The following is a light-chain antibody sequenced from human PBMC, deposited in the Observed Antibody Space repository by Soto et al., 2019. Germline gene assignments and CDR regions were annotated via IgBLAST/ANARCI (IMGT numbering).Light chain of an antibody. J-gene: IGKJ4*01. CDR1: QSISSW. Sequence: EIALTQSPSTLSVSVGERVTISCRASQSISSWLAWYQQKPGQAPRLLMYDASTMDSGIPARFSGSGSGTEFTLTISSLQPEDFAAYYCQQYGSCASTFGRGTKVEIK. CDR3: QQYGSCAST. V-gene: IGKV3-15*01. CDR2: DAS.